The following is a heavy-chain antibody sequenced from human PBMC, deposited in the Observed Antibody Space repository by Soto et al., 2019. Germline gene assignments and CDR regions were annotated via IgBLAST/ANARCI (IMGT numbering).Heavy chain of an antibody. V-gene: IGHV1-18*01. J-gene: IGHJ4*02. D-gene: IGHD6-19*01. Sequence: ASVKVSCKASGYTFTSYGISWVRQAPGRGLEWMGWISAYNGNTNYAQKLQGRVTMTTDTSTSTAYMELRRLRSDDTAVYYCARSVGYSSGWYFLTFDYWGQGTLVTVSS. CDR3: ARSVGYSSGWYFLTFDY. CDR2: ISAYNGNT. CDR1: GYTFTSYG.